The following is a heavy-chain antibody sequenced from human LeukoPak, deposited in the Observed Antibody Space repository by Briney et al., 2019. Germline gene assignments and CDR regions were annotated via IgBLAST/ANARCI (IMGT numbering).Heavy chain of an antibody. Sequence: PGGSLRLSCAASGFPFIDYYMNWFRLAPGKGLEWVSFISTTGTSHFADSVKGRFIISRDNAKNALYLQMNSLRAEDTAVYYCARRYGDYRNYGLDVWGQGTAVTVSS. J-gene: IGHJ6*02. CDR2: ISTTGTS. CDR1: GFPFIDYY. V-gene: IGHV3-11*01. CDR3: ARRYGDYRNYGLDV. D-gene: IGHD4-17*01.